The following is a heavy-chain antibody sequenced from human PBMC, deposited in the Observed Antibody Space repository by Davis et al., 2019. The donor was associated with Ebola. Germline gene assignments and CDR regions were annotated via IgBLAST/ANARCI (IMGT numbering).Heavy chain of an antibody. J-gene: IGHJ3*02. V-gene: IGHV1-8*01. CDR2: MIPNSGDT. D-gene: IGHD3-22*01. Sequence: ASVKVSCKASGYTFTSYDINWVRQATGQGLEWMGRMIPNSGDTVYAQKFQGRVTVTRNTSITTAYMELSSLRPEDTAVYHCARGGYYDSSGYSHEAFDIWGQGTMVTVSS. CDR1: GYTFTSYD. CDR3: ARGGYYDSSGYSHEAFDI.